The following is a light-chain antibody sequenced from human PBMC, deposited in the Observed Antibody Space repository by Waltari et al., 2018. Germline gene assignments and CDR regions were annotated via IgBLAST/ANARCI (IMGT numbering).Light chain of an antibody. Sequence: SFALTQPPSVSVSPGQTASIPCPGDNLEDKYTSWYQQRPGQSPVLVIYDDDKRPARIPERFSGSNSGNTATLTIRGTQAVDEGDYYCQAWDGTSLVFGTGTKVTVL. J-gene: IGLJ1*01. V-gene: IGLV3-1*01. CDR2: DDD. CDR1: NLEDKY. CDR3: QAWDGTSLV.